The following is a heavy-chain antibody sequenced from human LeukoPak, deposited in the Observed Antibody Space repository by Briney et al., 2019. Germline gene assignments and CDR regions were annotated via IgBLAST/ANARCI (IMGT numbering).Heavy chain of an antibody. Sequence: PSETLSLTCTVSGGSISSSSYYWGWIRQPPGKGLEWIGSIFYSGSTYYNASLKSRVTMSVDTSKNQFSLKLSSVTAADTAVYYCARQDGYYTSNAFDIWGQGTMVTVSS. J-gene: IGHJ3*02. CDR3: ARQDGYYTSNAFDI. D-gene: IGHD5-18*01. CDR2: IFYSGST. CDR1: GGSISSSSYY. V-gene: IGHV4-39*01.